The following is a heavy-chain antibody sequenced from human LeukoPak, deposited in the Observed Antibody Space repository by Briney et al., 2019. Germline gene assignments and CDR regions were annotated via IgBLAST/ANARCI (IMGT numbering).Heavy chain of an antibody. J-gene: IGHJ6*02. CDR2: ISGSGGST. V-gene: IGHV3-23*01. D-gene: IGHD6-19*01. CDR1: GFTFSSYA. Sequence: GGSLRLSCAASGFTFSSYAMRWVRQAPGKGLEWVSAISGSGGSTYYADSVKGRFTISRDNSKNTLYLQMNSLRAEDTAVYYCAKANSSGWYFGDYYYGMDVWGQGTTVTVSS. CDR3: AKANSSGWYFGDYYYGMDV.